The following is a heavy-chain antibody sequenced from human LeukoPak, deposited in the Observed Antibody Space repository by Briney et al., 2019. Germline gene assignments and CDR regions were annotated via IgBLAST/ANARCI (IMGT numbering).Heavy chain of an antibody. CDR3: ARDGGDCSGGSCADY. J-gene: IGHJ4*02. CDR1: GDTFSSYA. V-gene: IGHV1-69*04. D-gene: IGHD2-15*01. Sequence: ASVKVSCKAVGDTFSSYAISWVRQAPGQGLEWMGRIIPILGIANYAQKFQGRATITADKSTSTAYIELSSLRSEDTAVYYCARDGGDCSGGSCADYWGQGTLVTVSS. CDR2: IIPILGIA.